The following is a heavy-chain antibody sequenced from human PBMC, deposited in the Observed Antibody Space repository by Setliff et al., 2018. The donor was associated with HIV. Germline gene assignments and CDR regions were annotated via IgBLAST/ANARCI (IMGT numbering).Heavy chain of an antibody. CDR3: ARESLVGATYQRAFDI. CDR1: GYTFHYYD. Sequence: ASVKVSCKASGYTFHYYDIHWVRQAPGQGLEWMGRITAGNGDTKYSQKFQDRVTLTSDMSANTVYMDLTTLRSEDTAVYYCARESLVGATYQRAFDIWGQGTMVTVSS. J-gene: IGHJ3*02. CDR2: ITAGNGDT. V-gene: IGHV1-3*01. D-gene: IGHD1-26*01.